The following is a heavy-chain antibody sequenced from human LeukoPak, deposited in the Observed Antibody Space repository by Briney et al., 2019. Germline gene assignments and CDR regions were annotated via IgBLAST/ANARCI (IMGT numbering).Heavy chain of an antibody. CDR2: INPNSGGT. D-gene: IGHD3-22*01. J-gene: IGHJ4*02. CDR1: GYTFTGYY. V-gene: IGHV1-2*02. Sequence: GASVKVSCKASGYTFTGYYMHWVRQAPGQGLEWMGWINPNSGGTNYAQKFQGRVTMTRDTSISTAYMELSRLRSDDTAVYYCARRGYYYDSSGYYETFDYWGQGTLVTVSS. CDR3: ARRGYYYDSSGYYETFDY.